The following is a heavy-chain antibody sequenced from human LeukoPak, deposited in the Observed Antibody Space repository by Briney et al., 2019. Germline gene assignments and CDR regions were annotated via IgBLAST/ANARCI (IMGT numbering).Heavy chain of an antibody. CDR2: VGSNGGST. Sequence: WVYLRRYCAASGFTCSSYDMHWVRQAQGKGREYVSAVGSNGGSTYYANSVRGRFTISRDNSKNTLYLQMGRLRAEDMAVYYCARGGDIVVVPAAIEQYYIDYWGQGTLVTVSS. V-gene: IGHV3-64*01. CDR1: GFTCSSYD. D-gene: IGHD2-2*01. J-gene: IGHJ4*02. CDR3: ARGGDIVVVPAAIEQYYIDY.